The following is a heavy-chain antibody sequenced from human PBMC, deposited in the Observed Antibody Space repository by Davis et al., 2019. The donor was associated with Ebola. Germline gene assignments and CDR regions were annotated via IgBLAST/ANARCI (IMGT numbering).Heavy chain of an antibody. V-gene: IGHV3-21*01. CDR1: GFTFSSYS. CDR2: ISSSSSYI. Sequence: GESLKISCAASGFTFSSYSMNWVRQAPGKGLEWVSSISSSSSYIYYADSVKGRFTIPRDNSKNTLYLQMNSLRAEDTAVYYCARDWDSSGWPKPYYYYYGMDVWGQGTTVTVSS. D-gene: IGHD6-19*01. J-gene: IGHJ6*02. CDR3: ARDWDSSGWPKPYYYYYGMDV.